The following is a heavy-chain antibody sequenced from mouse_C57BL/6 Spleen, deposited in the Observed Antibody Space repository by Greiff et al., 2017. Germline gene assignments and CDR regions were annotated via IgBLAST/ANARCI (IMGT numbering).Heavy chain of an antibody. V-gene: IGHV1-80*01. CDR2: IYPGDGDT. J-gene: IGHJ4*01. CDR3: ARLIYYDYEDAMDY. D-gene: IGHD2-4*01. Sequence: QVQLQQSGAELVKPGASVKISCKASGYAFSSYWMNWVKQRPGKGLEWIGQIYPGDGDTNYNGKFKGKATLTADKSSSTAYMQLRSLTSEDTAVYFCARLIYYDYEDAMDYWGQGTSVTVSS. CDR1: GYAFSSYW.